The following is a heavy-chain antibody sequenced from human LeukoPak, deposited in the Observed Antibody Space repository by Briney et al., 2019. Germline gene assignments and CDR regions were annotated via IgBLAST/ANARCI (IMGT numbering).Heavy chain of an antibody. D-gene: IGHD4-11*01. J-gene: IGHJ4*02. Sequence: PSETLSLTYSVAGGTIHSYYWSWIRQPPGKALEFIGYIYTGGGTNYNPSLTRRLAISVDTSKNQFSLRLNSVTAADTAVYYCARRSNYFDYWGQGTLVTVSS. CDR2: IYTGGGT. CDR3: ARRSNYFDY. CDR1: GGTIHSYY. V-gene: IGHV4-4*09.